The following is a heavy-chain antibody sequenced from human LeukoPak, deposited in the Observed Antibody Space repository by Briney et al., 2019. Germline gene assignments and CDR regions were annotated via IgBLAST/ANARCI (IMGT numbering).Heavy chain of an antibody. J-gene: IGHJ4*02. V-gene: IGHV4-59*12. CDR3: ARGRGIAARLFDY. Sequence: PSETLSLTCTVSGDSITSYFWSWIRQPPGKGLEWVGYIFYSGITNYNPSLKSRVTISVDTSKNQFSLKLSSVTAADTAVYYCARGRGIAARLFDYWGQGTLVTVSS. CDR2: IFYSGIT. CDR1: GDSITSYF. D-gene: IGHD6-6*01.